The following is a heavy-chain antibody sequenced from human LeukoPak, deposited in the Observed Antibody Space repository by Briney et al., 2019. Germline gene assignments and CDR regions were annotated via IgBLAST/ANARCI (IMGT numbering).Heavy chain of an antibody. Sequence: PGGSLRLSCAASGFTVSTNYMTWVRPAPGEGLEWVSVIYSGGSTYYADSVKGRFTISRDNSKNTLYLQMNSLRAEDTAVYYCAREANYGDYPGDFDYWGQGTLVTVSS. CDR2: IYSGGST. CDR1: GFTVSTNY. V-gene: IGHV3-53*01. J-gene: IGHJ4*02. D-gene: IGHD4-17*01. CDR3: AREANYGDYPGDFDY.